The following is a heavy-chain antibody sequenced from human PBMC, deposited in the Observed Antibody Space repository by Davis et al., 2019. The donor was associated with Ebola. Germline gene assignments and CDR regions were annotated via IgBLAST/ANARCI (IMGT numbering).Heavy chain of an antibody. V-gene: IGHV1-69*13. CDR2: IIPIFGTA. J-gene: IGHJ4*02. CDR3: ARGDTAMVTRFDY. CDR1: GGTFSSYA. Sequence: SVKVSCKASGGTFSSYAISWVRQAPGQGLEWMGGIIPIFGTANYAQKFQGRVTITADESTSTAYMELSSLRSEDTAVYYCARGDTAMVTRFDYWGQGTLVTVSS. D-gene: IGHD5-18*01.